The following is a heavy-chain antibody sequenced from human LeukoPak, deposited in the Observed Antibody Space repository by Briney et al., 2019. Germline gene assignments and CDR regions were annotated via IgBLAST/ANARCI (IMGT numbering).Heavy chain of an antibody. CDR3: ARAGTSQHPTRGFDY. Sequence: ASVKVSCKASGYTFTGYYMHWVRQAPGQGLEWMGRINPNSGGTNYAQKFQGRVTMTRDTSISTAYMELSRLRSDDTAVYYCARAGTSQHPTRGFDYWGQGTLVTVSS. J-gene: IGHJ4*02. CDR1: GYTFTGYY. D-gene: IGHD1-7*01. CDR2: INPNSGGT. V-gene: IGHV1-2*06.